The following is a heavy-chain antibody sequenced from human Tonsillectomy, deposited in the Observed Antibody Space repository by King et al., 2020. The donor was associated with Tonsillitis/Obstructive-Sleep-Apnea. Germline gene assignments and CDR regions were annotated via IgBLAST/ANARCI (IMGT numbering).Heavy chain of an antibody. CDR3: AKDYTYDFWSGLLNY. CDR2: ISWNSGSI. CDR1: GFTFDDYA. Sequence: QLVQSGGGLVQPGRSLRLSCAASGFTFDDYAMHWVRQAPGKGLEWGSGISWNSGSIGYADSVKGRFTISRDNAKNSLYLQMNSLRAEDTALYYCAKDYTYDFWSGLLNYWGQGTLVTVSS. D-gene: IGHD3-3*01. V-gene: IGHV3-9*01. J-gene: IGHJ4*02.